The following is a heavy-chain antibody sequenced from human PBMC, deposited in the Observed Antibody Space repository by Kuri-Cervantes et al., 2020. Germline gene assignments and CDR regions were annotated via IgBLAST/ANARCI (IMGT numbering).Heavy chain of an antibody. CDR3: ANSLGGGDFGLNFDY. V-gene: IGHV3-9*01. J-gene: IGHJ4*02. CDR1: GFTFDDYA. CDR2: ISWNGGSI. Sequence: GGSLRLSCAVSGFTFDDYAMHWVQQAPGKGLEWVSGISWNGGSIDYADSVKGRFTISRDNAKNSLYLQMNSLRAEDTALYYCANSLGGGDFGLNFDYWGQGTLVTVSS. D-gene: IGHD2-21*02.